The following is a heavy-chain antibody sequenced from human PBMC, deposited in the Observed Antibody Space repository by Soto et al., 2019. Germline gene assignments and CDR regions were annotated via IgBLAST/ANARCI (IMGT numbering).Heavy chain of an antibody. V-gene: IGHV3-33*01. CDR1: GFTFSGFG. CDR2: IWYDGSKK. Sequence: QVQLVESGGGVVQPGTSLRLSCEASGFTFSGFGMHWVRQAPGKGLEWVAVIWYDGSKKYYADCVKGRFTIYRDNSKKALYLQMNSLRAEDTAVYYCARGRGGSYGGNSAHFDIWGQGTLVTVSS. CDR3: ARGRGGSYGGNSAHFDI. J-gene: IGHJ3*02. D-gene: IGHD4-17*01.